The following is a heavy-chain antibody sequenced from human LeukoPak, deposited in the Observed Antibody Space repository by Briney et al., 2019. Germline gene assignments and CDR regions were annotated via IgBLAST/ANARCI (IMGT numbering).Heavy chain of an antibody. Sequence: SETLSLTCTVSGGSISSYYWSWIRQPPGKGLEWIGSIYYSGSTYYNPSLKSRVTISVDTSKNQFSLKLSSVTAADTAVYYCARHTRGRNAFDIWGQGTMVTVSS. CDR2: IYYSGST. V-gene: IGHV4-39*01. J-gene: IGHJ3*02. CDR1: GGSISSYY. D-gene: IGHD1-26*01. CDR3: ARHTRGRNAFDI.